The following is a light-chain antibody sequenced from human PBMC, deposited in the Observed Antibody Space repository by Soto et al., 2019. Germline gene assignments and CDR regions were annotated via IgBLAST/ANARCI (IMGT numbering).Light chain of an antibody. J-gene: IGLJ3*02. CDR3: RSYDGNDNLVL. Sequence: QSALTQPPSASGSPGQSVTISCTGTSSDVGDYKYVSWYQQHPDKAPKLIIYEVTKRPSGVPDRFSGSKSGNTASLTVSGLQAEDEADYYCRSYDGNDNLVLFGGGTKLTV. V-gene: IGLV2-8*01. CDR2: EVT. CDR1: SSDVGDYKY.